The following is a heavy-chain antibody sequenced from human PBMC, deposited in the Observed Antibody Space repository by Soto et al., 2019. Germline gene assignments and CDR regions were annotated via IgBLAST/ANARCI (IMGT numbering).Heavy chain of an antibody. Sequence: PGGSLRFSCAASGFTFSSYDMHWVRQATGKGLEWVSAIGTAGDTYYPGSEKGRFTISRENAKNSLYLQMNSLRAEDTAVYYCARGPPVGYYYYYGMDVWGQGTTVTVSS. D-gene: IGHD2-15*01. CDR3: ARGPPVGYYYYYGMDV. J-gene: IGHJ6*02. CDR1: GFTFSSYD. CDR2: IGTAGDT. V-gene: IGHV3-13*01.